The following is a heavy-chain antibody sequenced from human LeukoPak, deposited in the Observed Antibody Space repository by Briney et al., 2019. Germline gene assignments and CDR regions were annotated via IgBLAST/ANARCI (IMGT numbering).Heavy chain of an antibody. CDR3: ARDRRSANYYFDY. CDR2: ISAYNGNT. CDR1: GYTFTSYG. D-gene: IGHD1-7*01. J-gene: IGHJ4*02. V-gene: IGHV1-18*01. Sequence: ASVKVSCKASGYTFTSYGISWVRQAPGQGLEWMGWISAYNGNTNYAQKLQGRVTITRDTSASTAYMELSSLRSEDTAVYYCARDRRSANYYFDYWGQGTLVTVSS.